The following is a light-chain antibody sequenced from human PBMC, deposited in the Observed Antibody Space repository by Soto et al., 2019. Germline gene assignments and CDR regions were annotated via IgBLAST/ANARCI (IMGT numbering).Light chain of an antibody. CDR2: DVS. CDR3: QQYNTFWT. J-gene: IGKJ1*01. Sequence: DIQTTQSPSTLSASVGDRVTITCRASQTINNWLAWYQQKPGKAPKLLIYDVSTLGSGIPSRFSGSGSGTDFTLTISGLQPDDFGTYYCQQYNTFWTFGQGTKV. CDR1: QTINNW. V-gene: IGKV1-5*01.